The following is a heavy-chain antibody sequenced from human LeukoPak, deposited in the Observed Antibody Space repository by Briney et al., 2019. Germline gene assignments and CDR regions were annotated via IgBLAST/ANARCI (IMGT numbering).Heavy chain of an antibody. D-gene: IGHD3-22*01. Sequence: ASVKVSCKASGYTFTSYGISWVRQAPGQGLEWMGWISAYNGNTNYAQKLQGRVTMTTDTSTSTAYMELRSLRSDDTAVYYCARVSSQNTMIVVVITGTFDYWGQGTLVTVPS. CDR3: ARVSSQNTMIVVVITGTFDY. CDR1: GYTFTSYG. J-gene: IGHJ4*02. V-gene: IGHV1-18*01. CDR2: ISAYNGNT.